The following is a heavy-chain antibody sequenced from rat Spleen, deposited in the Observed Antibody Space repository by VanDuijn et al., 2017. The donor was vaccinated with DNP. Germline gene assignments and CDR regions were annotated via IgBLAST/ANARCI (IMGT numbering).Heavy chain of an antibody. V-gene: IGHV5S13*01. Sequence: EVQLVESGGGLVHPGRSLKFSCAASGFIFSNYDMVWVRQAPTKGLEWVASISTSGGNTYYRDSVKGRFTISRDNAENTLYLEMNSLRSEDTANYYGAKALQWYSMNAWGQGTSVSVSS. CDR2: ISTSGGNT. J-gene: IGHJ4*01. CDR1: GFIFSNYD. CDR3: AKALQWYSMNA. D-gene: IGHD1-1*01.